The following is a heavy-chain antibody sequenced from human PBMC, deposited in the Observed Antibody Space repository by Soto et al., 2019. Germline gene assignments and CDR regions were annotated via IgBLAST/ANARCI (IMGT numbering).Heavy chain of an antibody. D-gene: IGHD3-22*01. CDR1: GGSISSNHW. CDR2: IYHSGSS. Sequence: QVPLQESGPGLVKPSGTLSLTCAVSGGSISSNHWWTWVRQPPGKGLEWIGEIYHSGSSNYNPSLKSRVTISVDKPKNQFSLNLSSVTAADTAVYYCVRKDFYDRRFDSWGQGTLVTVSS. V-gene: IGHV4-4*02. CDR3: VRKDFYDRRFDS. J-gene: IGHJ4*02.